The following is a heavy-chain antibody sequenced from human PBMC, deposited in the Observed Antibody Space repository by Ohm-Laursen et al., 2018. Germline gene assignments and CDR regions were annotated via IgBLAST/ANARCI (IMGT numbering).Heavy chain of an antibody. CDR1: GYTFTSYD. D-gene: IGHD6-19*01. Sequence: ASVKVSCKASGYTFTSYDINWVRQATGQGLEWMGWMNPNSGNTGYAQKFQGRVTMTRNTSISTAYMELSSLRSEDTAVYYCAIPPPSSGGDYFDYWGQGTLVTVSS. CDR2: MNPNSGNT. CDR3: AIPPPSSGGDYFDY. V-gene: IGHV1-8*01. J-gene: IGHJ4*02.